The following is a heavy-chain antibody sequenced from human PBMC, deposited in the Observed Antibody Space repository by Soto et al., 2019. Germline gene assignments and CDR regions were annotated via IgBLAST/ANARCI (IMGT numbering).Heavy chain of an antibody. V-gene: IGHV2-5*02. D-gene: IGHD3-10*01. CDR3: AHTLYGSGSYYSGVDAFDI. Sequence: QITLKESGPTLVKPTQTLTLTCTFSGFSLSTSGVGVGWIRQPPGKALEWLALIYWDDDKRYSPSLKSRLTITKDPSKTQVVLTMTNMDPLDTATYYCAHTLYGSGSYYSGVDAFDIWGQGTMVTVSS. CDR1: GFSLSTSGVG. CDR2: IYWDDDK. J-gene: IGHJ3*02.